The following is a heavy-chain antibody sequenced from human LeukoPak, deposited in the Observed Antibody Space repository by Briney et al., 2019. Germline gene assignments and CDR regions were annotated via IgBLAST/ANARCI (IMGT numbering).Heavy chain of an antibody. J-gene: IGHJ4*02. V-gene: IGHV4-34*01. CDR1: NSSLSGYY. D-gene: IGHD1-26*01. Sequence: SETLSLTCAVYNSSLSGYYWSWLRQPPGKGLEWIGDINYSGSATYNPSLKSRVTISVDTSKNQFSLKLSSVTAADTAVYYCGRGGAFDYWGQGTLVTVSS. CDR2: INYSGSA. CDR3: GRGGAFDY.